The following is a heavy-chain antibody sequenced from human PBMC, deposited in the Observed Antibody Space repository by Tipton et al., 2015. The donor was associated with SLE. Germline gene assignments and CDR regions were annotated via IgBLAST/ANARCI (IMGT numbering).Heavy chain of an antibody. J-gene: IGHJ3*02. V-gene: IGHV4-34*01. CDR1: GGSFSGYY. CDR2: INHSGST. CDR3: ATNGDSTWGAFDI. D-gene: IGHD2-2*01. Sequence: TLSLTCAVYGGSFSGYYWSWIRQPPGKGLEWIGEINHSGSTNYNPSLKSRVTISVDTSKNQFSLKLSSVTAADTAVYYCATNGDSTWGAFDIWGQGTMVTVSS.